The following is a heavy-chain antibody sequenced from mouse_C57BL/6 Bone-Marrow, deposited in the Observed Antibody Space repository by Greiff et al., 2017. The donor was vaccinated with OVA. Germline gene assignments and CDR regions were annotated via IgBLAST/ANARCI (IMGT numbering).Heavy chain of an antibody. CDR2: IYPGSGST. Sequence: VQLQQSGAELVKPGASVKMSCKASGYTFTSYWITWVKQRPGQGLEWIGDIYPGSGSTNYNEKFKSKATLTVDTSSSTAYMQLSSLTSEDSAVYYCARWGYGSPYDFDYWGQGTTLTVSS. CDR1: GYTFTSYW. D-gene: IGHD1-1*01. J-gene: IGHJ2*01. V-gene: IGHV1-55*01. CDR3: ARWGYGSPYDFDY.